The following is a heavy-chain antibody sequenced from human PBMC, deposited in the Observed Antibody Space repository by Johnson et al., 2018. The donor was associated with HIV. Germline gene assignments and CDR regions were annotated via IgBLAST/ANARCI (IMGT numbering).Heavy chain of an antibody. CDR1: GFTFSRFG. Sequence: QVQLVESGGGVVQPGGSLRLSCVASGFTFSRFGMHWVRQAPGKGLEWVAFIRYDGSDKYYADSVKGRFTISRDNSKNTLYLQMNSLRAEDTAVYYCARDQWMAGDAFDIWGQGTVVTVSS. V-gene: IGHV3-30*02. CDR3: ARDQWMAGDAFDI. J-gene: IGHJ3*02. D-gene: IGHD5-24*01. CDR2: IRYDGSDK.